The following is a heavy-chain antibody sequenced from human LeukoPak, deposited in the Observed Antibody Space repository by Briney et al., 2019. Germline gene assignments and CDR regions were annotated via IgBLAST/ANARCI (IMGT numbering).Heavy chain of an antibody. CDR1: GGSVSSSEYY. J-gene: IGHJ4*02. D-gene: IGHD6-13*01. CDR2: IYYNGIT. V-gene: IGHV4-39*01. Sequence: PSETLSLTCTVSGGSVSSSEYYWGWLRQPPGKGLEWIGTIYYNGITYYHPSLKSRVTISVDMSKNQFPLTLSSVTAADTAVYYCASSSSWYRFDYWGQGTLVTVSS. CDR3: ASSSSWYRFDY.